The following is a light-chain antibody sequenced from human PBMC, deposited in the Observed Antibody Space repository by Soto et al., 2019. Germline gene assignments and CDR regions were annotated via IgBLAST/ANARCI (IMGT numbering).Light chain of an antibody. CDR3: QQSYSTPFT. Sequence: DIQMTQSTSSLSASVGDRVTITCRASQSISSYLNWYQQKPGKAPKLRIYAASSLQSGVPSRFSGSGSGTDFTLTISSLQPEDFATYYCQQSYSTPFTFGPGTKVDIK. CDR1: QSISSY. CDR2: AAS. J-gene: IGKJ3*01. V-gene: IGKV1-39*01.